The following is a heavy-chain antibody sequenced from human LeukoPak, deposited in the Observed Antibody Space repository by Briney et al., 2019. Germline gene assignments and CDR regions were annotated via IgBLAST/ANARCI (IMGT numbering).Heavy chain of an antibody. V-gene: IGHV3-30*18. CDR2: ISYDGSNK. J-gene: IGHJ4*02. D-gene: IGHD3-22*01. Sequence: GRSLRLSCAASGFTFSSYGMHWVRQAPGKGLEWVAVISYDGSNKYYADSVKGRFTISRDNSKNTLYLQMNSLRAEDTAVYYCAKDASSGYSSDYWGREPWSPSPQ. CDR1: GFTFSSYG. CDR3: AKDASSGYSSDY.